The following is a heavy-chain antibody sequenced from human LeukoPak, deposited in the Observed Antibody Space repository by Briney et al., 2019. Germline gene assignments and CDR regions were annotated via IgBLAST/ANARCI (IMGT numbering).Heavy chain of an antibody. Sequence: NPSETLSLTCTVSGGSVSSGSYYWSWIRQPPGKGLEWIGYIYYSGSTNYNPSLKSRVTISVDTSKNQFSLKLSSVTAADTAVYYCARQSWFDPWGQGTLVTVSS. CDR3: ARQSWFDP. V-gene: IGHV4-61*01. CDR1: GGSVSSGSYY. CDR2: IYYSGST. J-gene: IGHJ5*02.